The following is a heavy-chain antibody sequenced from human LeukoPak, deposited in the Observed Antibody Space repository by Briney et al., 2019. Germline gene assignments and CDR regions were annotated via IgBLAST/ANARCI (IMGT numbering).Heavy chain of an antibody. Sequence: GGSVSLPCQAFGFTFSNMDINGFGQAPGRGRDWVSAISGTGGNTYYADSVKGRFTISRDNSKNTLYLQMNSLRAEDTALYYCAKPAKTDYADYWGQGTLVTVSS. V-gene: IGHV3-23*01. CDR3: AKPAKTDYADY. J-gene: IGHJ4*02. CDR2: ISGTGGNT. D-gene: IGHD1-14*01. CDR1: GFTFSNMD.